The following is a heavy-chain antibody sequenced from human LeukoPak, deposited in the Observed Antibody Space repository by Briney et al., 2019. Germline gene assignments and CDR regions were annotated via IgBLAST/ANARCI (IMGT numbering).Heavy chain of an antibody. V-gene: IGHV1-46*01. CDR3: ASRASCSGGICYMFDY. Sequence: ASVKVSCKASGYSLTTYYIHWVRQAPGQGLEWIGIINPSSGSTSYAQKFQGRVTMTRDTSTSTVYMELSSLRSEDTAVYYCASRASCSGGICYMFDYWGQGTLVTVSS. CDR1: GYSLTTYY. J-gene: IGHJ4*02. D-gene: IGHD2-15*01. CDR2: INPSSGST.